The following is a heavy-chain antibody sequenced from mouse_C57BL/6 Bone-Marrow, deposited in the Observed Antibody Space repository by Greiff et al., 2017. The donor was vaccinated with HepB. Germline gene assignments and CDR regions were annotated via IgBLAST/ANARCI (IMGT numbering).Heavy chain of an antibody. CDR3: ARSGRMRDYGSGWYFDV. J-gene: IGHJ1*03. V-gene: IGHV1-55*01. CDR1: GYTFTSYW. CDR2: IYPGSGST. D-gene: IGHD1-1*01. Sequence: QVQLQQSGAELVKPGASVKMSCKASGYTFTSYWITWVKQRPGQGLEWIGDIYPGSGSTNYNEKFKSKATLTVDTSSSTAYMQLSSLTSEDSAVYYCARSGRMRDYGSGWYFDVWGTGTTVTVSS.